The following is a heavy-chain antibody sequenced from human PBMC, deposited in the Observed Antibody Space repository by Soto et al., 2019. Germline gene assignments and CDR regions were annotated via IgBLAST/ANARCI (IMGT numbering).Heavy chain of an antibody. Sequence: QVQLVQSGAEVKKPVSSVKVSCKASGGTFSSYAISWVRQAPGQGLEWMGGIIPIFGTANYAQKFQGRVTITADKSTSTAYMELSSLRSEDTAVYYCARPYGSGSYYVYYYGMDVWGQGTTVTVSS. CDR2: IIPIFGTA. CDR1: GGTFSSYA. J-gene: IGHJ6*02. V-gene: IGHV1-69*06. D-gene: IGHD3-10*01. CDR3: ARPYGSGSYYVYYYGMDV.